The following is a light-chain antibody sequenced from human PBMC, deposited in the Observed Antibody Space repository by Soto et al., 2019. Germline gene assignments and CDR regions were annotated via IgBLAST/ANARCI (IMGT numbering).Light chain of an antibody. CDR3: QQYGRSPLS. CDR1: QSVSSSF. J-gene: IGKJ4*01. Sequence: EIVLTQSPGTLSLSPGERATLSCRASQSVSSSFLAWYQQKPGQAPRLLIYGASSRATGIPDRFSGSGSGTDFTLTISRLEPEDVAVYYCQQYGRSPLSFGGGTEVEIK. V-gene: IGKV3-20*01. CDR2: GAS.